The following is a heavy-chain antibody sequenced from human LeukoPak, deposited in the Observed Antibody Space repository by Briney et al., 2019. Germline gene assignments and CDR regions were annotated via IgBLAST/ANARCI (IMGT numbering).Heavy chain of an antibody. J-gene: IGHJ6*03. D-gene: IGHD3-10*01. CDR2: INHSGGT. CDR3: ARGLREFGYYYYHMDV. Sequence: PSETLSLTCTVYGGSLSGYYWSWIRPPPGEGGEWIGDINHSGGTYYNPSLTSRLNISVDTSKNQFSRRLSSVTAAHTTVYYCARGLREFGYYYYHMDVWGKGTTVTVSS. V-gene: IGHV4-34*01. CDR1: GGSLSGYY.